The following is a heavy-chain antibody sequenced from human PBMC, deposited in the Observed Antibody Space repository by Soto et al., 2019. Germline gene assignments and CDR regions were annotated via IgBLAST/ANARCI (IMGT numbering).Heavy chain of an antibody. J-gene: IGHJ5*01. CDR3: AKDGRRVGPTLNWLDS. Sequence: EVQLMESGGGLVQPGESLRLSCVVSGLSLSGHALSWVRQAPGKGLEWVSAVSGSGGTTYYADSVKGRFTISRDNSKNTLYLQMNGLRVEDTAKYFCAKDGRRVGPTLNWLDSWGQGTQVTVTS. D-gene: IGHD1-26*01. CDR2: VSGSGGTT. CDR1: GLSLSGHA. V-gene: IGHV3-23*01.